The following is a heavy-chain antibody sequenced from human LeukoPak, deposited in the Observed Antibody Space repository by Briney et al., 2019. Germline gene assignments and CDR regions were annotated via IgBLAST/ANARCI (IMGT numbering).Heavy chain of an antibody. J-gene: IGHJ5*02. D-gene: IGHD4-17*01. CDR2: INPNSGGT. CDR3: ARERKKMTTVLWFDP. Sequence: GASVKVSCKASGYTFTGYYMHWVRQAPGQGLEWMGWINPNSGGTNYAQKLQGRVTMTTDTSTSTAYMELRSLRSDDTAVYYCARERKKMTTVLWFDPWGQGTLVTVSS. V-gene: IGHV1-2*02. CDR1: GYTFTGYY.